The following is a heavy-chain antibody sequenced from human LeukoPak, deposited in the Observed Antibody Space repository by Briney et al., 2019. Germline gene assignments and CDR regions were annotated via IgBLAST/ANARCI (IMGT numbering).Heavy chain of an antibody. CDR3: ARGADIDYRKVYYFDY. D-gene: IGHD4-11*01. CDR2: ISYSGGT. J-gene: IGHJ4*02. V-gene: IGHV4-59*01. CDR1: GGSITTYY. Sequence: SETLSLTCTVSGGSITTYYWSWIRQPPGKGLEWIGYISYSGGTNYNPSLKSRITISIDTSKNKFSLNVNSVAAADTAVYYCARGADIDYRKVYYFDYWGQGTLVSVSS.